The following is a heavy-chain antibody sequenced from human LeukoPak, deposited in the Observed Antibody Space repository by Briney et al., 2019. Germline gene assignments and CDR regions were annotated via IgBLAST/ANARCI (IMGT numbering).Heavy chain of an antibody. CDR1: GFTFSTYW. CDR3: ARGFWTGVEY. CDR2: IKSDGSDT. Sequence: GGSLRRSCAASGFTFSTYWMLWVRQAPGEGLVWVSRIKSDGSDTSYADSVKGRFTISRDNAKNTLYLQMNSLRAEDTAVYYCARGFWTGVEYWGQGALVTVSS. J-gene: IGHJ4*02. V-gene: IGHV3-74*01. D-gene: IGHD3/OR15-3a*01.